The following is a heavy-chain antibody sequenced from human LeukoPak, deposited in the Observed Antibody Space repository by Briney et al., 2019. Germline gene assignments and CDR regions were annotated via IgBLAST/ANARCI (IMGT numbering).Heavy chain of an antibody. V-gene: IGHV4-59*01. CDR1: GGSISSYY. Sequence: SETLSLTCTVSGGSISSYYWSWIRQPPGKGLEWIGYIYYSGSTNYNPSLKSRVTISVDTSKDQFSLKLSSVTAADTAVYYCARGSGGYYYYGMDVWGQGTTVTVSS. J-gene: IGHJ6*02. CDR2: IYYSGST. CDR3: ARGSGGYYYYGMDV.